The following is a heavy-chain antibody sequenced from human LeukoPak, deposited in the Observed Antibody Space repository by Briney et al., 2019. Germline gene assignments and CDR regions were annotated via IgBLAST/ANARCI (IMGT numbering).Heavy chain of an antibody. J-gene: IGHJ6*02. CDR2: IYTSGST. Sequence: SETLSLTCTVSGASISSGSHYWSWIRQPAGRGLEWIGRIYTSGSTNYNPSLKSRVTISVDTSKNQFSLKLSSVTAADTAVYYCARDPGLSTTVVTAGYYYYGMDVWGQGTMVTVSS. CDR1: GASISSGSHY. V-gene: IGHV4-61*02. D-gene: IGHD4-23*01. CDR3: ARDPGLSTTVVTAGYYYYGMDV.